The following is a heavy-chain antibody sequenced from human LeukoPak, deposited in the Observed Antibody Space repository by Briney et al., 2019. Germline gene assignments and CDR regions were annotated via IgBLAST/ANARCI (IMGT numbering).Heavy chain of an antibody. CDR1: GYTFISYG. Sequence: GASVKVSCKASGYTFISYGITWVRQAPGQGLEWMGWISAYKGNTNYAQKLQGRVTMTTDTSTSTAYMELRSLRSDDTAVYYCARLIGAAGTDYWGQGTLVTVSS. V-gene: IGHV1-18*01. D-gene: IGHD6-13*01. J-gene: IGHJ4*02. CDR2: ISAYKGNT. CDR3: ARLIGAAGTDY.